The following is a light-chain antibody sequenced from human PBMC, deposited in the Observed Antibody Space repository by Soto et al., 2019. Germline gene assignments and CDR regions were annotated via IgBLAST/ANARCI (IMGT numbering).Light chain of an antibody. CDR2: HVT. CDR1: SSYVGGYNY. Sequence: QSALTQPRSVSGSPGQSVTISCTGTSSYVGGYNYVSWYQQHPGKAPKLMIYHVTYRPSGVSNRYSGSKSGNSASLTISGLQADDEADYYCCSLTTSHTYVFGSGNKLTVL. J-gene: IGLJ1*01. CDR3: CSLTTSHTYV. V-gene: IGLV2-11*01.